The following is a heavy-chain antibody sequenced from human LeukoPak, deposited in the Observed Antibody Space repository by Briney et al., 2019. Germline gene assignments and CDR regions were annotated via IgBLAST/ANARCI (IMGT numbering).Heavy chain of an antibody. D-gene: IGHD4-17*01. Sequence: PGGSLRLSCAASGFTFSNYAMSWVRQAPGKGLEWVSTITGGGGSTYYADSVKGRFTISRDNSKNTLFLQMNSLRAEDTAVYYCARDPDDYGDYSYFDYWGQGTLVTVSS. CDR3: ARDPDDYGDYSYFDY. CDR2: ITGGGGST. V-gene: IGHV3-23*01. J-gene: IGHJ4*02. CDR1: GFTFSNYA.